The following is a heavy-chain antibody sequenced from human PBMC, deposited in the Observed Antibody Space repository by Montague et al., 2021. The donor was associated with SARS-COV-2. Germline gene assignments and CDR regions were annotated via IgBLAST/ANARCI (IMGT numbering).Heavy chain of an antibody. CDR2: ISSSSSYI. D-gene: IGHD3-9*01. Sequence: SLRLSCAASGFTFSSYSMNWVRQAPGKGLEWVSSISSSSSYIYYADSVKGRFTISRDNAKNSLYLQMNSLRAEDTAVYYCARDPHYDILTGYYSYWGLGTLVTVSS. J-gene: IGHJ4*02. CDR3: ARDPHYDILTGYYSY. V-gene: IGHV3-21*01. CDR1: GFTFSSYS.